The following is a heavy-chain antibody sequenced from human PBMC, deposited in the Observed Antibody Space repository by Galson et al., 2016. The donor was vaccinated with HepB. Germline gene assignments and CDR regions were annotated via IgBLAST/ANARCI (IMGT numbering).Heavy chain of an antibody. CDR1: GGSISSQNW. CDR3: AKKINSMTWFDR. V-gene: IGHV4-28*01. J-gene: IGHJ5*02. CDR2: IYYTGDT. Sequence: ETLSLTCAVSGGSISSQNWWVWIRQAPGKGLEWLGYIYYTGDTHYNPSLKSRVTMSVDTSKNQFSLRPSSVTAVDTAVYYCAKKINSMTWFDRWGQGTLVTVSS.